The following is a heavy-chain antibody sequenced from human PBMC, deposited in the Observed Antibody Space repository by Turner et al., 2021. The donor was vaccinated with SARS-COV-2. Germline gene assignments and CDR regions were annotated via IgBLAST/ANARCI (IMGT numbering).Heavy chain of an antibody. CDR1: GGSITIINYQ. CDR3: ARVQVTIFGPYCFDY. V-gene: IGHV4-39*01. D-gene: IGHD3-3*01. Sequence: QLQLQVSGPGLLKSSESLSLTCTAPGGSITIINYQWGWVRQPPGKGREWVGSIYYTGSTSYNPSLKSRLTISIDTPKNQFSLTLTSVTAADTAVYYCARVQVTIFGPYCFDYWGHGTLVPVSS. CDR2: IYYTGST. J-gene: IGHJ4*01.